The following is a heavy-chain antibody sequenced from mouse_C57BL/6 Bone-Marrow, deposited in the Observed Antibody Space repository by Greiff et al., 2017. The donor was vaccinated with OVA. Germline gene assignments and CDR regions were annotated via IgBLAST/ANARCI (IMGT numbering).Heavy chain of an antibody. J-gene: IGHJ2*01. CDR2: ISSGGSYT. Sequence: EVMLVESGGDLVKPGGSLKLSCAASGFTFSSYGMSWVRQTPDKRLEWVATISSGGSYTYYPDSVKGRFTISRDNAKNTLYLQVSSLKSEDTAMYYCARQPPPFTTVYYFDYWGQGTTLTVSS. V-gene: IGHV5-6*01. CDR1: GFTFSSYG. D-gene: IGHD1-1*01. CDR3: ARQPPPFTTVYYFDY.